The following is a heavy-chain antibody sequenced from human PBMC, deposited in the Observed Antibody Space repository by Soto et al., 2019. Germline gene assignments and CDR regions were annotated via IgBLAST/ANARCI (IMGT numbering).Heavy chain of an antibody. CDR1: GFTFSSYD. CDR2: IGTAGDT. CDR3: ARANYDFWRGHHVDYGMDV. Sequence: GGSLRLSCAASGFTFSSYDMHWVRQATGKGLEWVSAIGTAGDTYYPGSVKGRFTISRENAKNSLYLQMNSLRAEDTAVYYCARANYDFWRGHHVDYGMDVWGQGTTVNV. V-gene: IGHV3-13*01. D-gene: IGHD3-3*01. J-gene: IGHJ6*02.